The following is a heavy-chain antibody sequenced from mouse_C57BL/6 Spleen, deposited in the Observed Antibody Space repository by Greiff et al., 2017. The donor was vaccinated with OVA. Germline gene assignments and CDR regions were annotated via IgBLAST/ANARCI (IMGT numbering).Heavy chain of an antibody. J-gene: IGHJ1*03. CDR1: GFSFNTYA. Sequence: EVQLVESGGGLVQPKGSLKLSCAASGFSFNTYAMNWVRQAPGKGLEWVARIRSKSNNYATYYADSVKDRFTISRDDSESMLYLQMNNLKTEDTAMYYCVRHHYSNSDWYFDVWGTGTTVTVSS. CDR2: IRSKSNNYAT. CDR3: VRHHYSNSDWYFDV. D-gene: IGHD2-5*01. V-gene: IGHV10-1*01.